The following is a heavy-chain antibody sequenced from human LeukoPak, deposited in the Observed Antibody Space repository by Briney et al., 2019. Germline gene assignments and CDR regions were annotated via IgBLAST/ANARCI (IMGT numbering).Heavy chain of an antibody. D-gene: IGHD5-18*01. V-gene: IGHV3-11*01. J-gene: IGHJ4*02. CDR3: ARGGYGWTFKQ. Sequence: GGSLRLSCTASGFSFSDNFMGWIRQAPGKGLEWVSYINSGGDTIHYSDSVKGRFSISRDNSKRSLFLQMNRLTIDDTAFYYCARGGYGWTFKQWGQGTLVSVSS. CDR2: INSGGDTI. CDR1: GFSFSDNF.